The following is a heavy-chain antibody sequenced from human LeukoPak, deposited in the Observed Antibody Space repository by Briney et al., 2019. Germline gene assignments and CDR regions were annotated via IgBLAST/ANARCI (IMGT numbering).Heavy chain of an antibody. CDR3: AREGGYGDYVGLDY. D-gene: IGHD4-17*01. CDR1: GGSFSGYY. CDR2: IYYSGST. J-gene: IGHJ4*02. V-gene: IGHV4-34*01. Sequence: SETLSLTCAVYGGSFSGYYWSWIRQHPGKGLEWIGYIYYSGSTYYNPSLKSRVTISVDTSKNQFSLKLSSVTAADTAVYYCAREGGYGDYVGLDYWGQGTLVTVSS.